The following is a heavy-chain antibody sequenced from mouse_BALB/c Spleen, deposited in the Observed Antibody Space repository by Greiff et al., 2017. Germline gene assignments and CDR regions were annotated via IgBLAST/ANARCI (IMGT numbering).Heavy chain of an antibody. V-gene: IGHV1-69*02. CDR2: INPSDSET. D-gene: IGHD2-4*01. Sequence: QVQLQQPGAELVKPGAPVKLSCKASGYTFTSYWMNWVKQRPGRGLEWIGRINPSDSETHYNQKFKDKATLTVDKSSSTAYIQLSSLTSEDSAVYYCARRGGLRRGYAMDYWGQGTSVTVSS. J-gene: IGHJ4*01. CDR3: ARRGGLRRGYAMDY. CDR1: GYTFTSYW.